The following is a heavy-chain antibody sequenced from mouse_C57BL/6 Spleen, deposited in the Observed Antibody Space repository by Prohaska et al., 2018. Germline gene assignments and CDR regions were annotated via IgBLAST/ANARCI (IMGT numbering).Heavy chain of an antibody. CDR3: ARYDYDY. D-gene: IGHD2-4*01. Sequence: HGKSLEWIGDINPNNGGTSYNQKFKGKATLTVDKSSSTAYMELRSLTSEDSAVYYCARYDYDYWGQGTTLTVSS. V-gene: IGHV1-26*01. J-gene: IGHJ2*01. CDR2: INPNNGGT.